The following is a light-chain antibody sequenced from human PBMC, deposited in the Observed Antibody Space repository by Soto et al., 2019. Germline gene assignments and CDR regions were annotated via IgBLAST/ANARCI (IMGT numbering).Light chain of an antibody. CDR2: KAS. V-gene: IGKV1-5*03. CDR1: QSISSW. Sequence: ASQSISSWLAWYQQKPGKAPNLLIYKASSLESGVPSRFGGSGSGTEFTLTISSLQPDDFATYYCQHYNSYSEAFGQGTKVDIK. CDR3: QHYNSYSEA. J-gene: IGKJ1*01.